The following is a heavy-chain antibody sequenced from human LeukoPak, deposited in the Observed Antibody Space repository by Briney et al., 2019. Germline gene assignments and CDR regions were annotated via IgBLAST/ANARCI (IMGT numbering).Heavy chain of an antibody. J-gene: IGHJ4*02. CDR1: GFTLGSHD. Sequence: GGSLRLSCTASGFTLGSHDMHWVRQTTGEGLEWVAAISSESHTFYAACVKGRFSVSRNDTKNSLYLQMNSVRAGETALYFCVRESRGYHYTFLDYGGQGKLVTASS. V-gene: IGHV3-13*01. CDR2: ISSESHT. CDR3: VRESRGYHYTFLDY. D-gene: IGHD5-18*01.